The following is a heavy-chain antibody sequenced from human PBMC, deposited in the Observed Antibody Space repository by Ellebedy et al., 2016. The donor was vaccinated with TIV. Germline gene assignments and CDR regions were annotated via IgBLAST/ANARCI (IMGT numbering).Heavy chain of an antibody. V-gene: IGHV4-39*07. CDR3: ARDGGSVRFDY. CDR1: GGSISSSNYY. CDR2: IYSSGSM. J-gene: IGHJ4*02. D-gene: IGHD3-16*01. Sequence: MPSETLSLTCTVSGGSISSSNYYWGWIRQPPGKGLEWIGSIYSSGSMYYNPSLKSRLSISVDTSKNQFSLKLNSVTAADTAVYYCARDGGSVRFDYWGQGTLVTVSS.